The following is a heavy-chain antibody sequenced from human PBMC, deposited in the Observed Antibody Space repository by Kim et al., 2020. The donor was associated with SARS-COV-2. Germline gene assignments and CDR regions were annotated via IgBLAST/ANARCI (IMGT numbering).Heavy chain of an antibody. V-gene: IGHV4-61*01. Sequence: SETLSLTCTVSGGSVSSGSYYWSWIRQPPGKGLEWIGYIYYSGSTNYNPSLKSRVTISVDTSKNQFSLKLSSVTAADTAVYYCARSFGVVIGGDYWGQGT. CDR2: IYYSGST. CDR3: ARSFGVVIGGDY. CDR1: GGSVSSGSYY. J-gene: IGHJ4*02. D-gene: IGHD3-3*01.